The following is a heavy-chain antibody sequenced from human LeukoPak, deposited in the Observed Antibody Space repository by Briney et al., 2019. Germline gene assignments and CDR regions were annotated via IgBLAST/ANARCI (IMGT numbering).Heavy chain of an antibody. CDR2: IITIFGTA. V-gene: IGHV1-69*05. J-gene: IGHJ5*01. CDR3: ARKDSSGWFDY. CDR1: GGTFSSYA. Sequence: SVKVSCKASGGTFSSYAISWGRQAPGQGLEWMGRIITIFGTANYAQKFQGRVTITTAESTSTAYMELSSLRSEDTAVYYCARKDSSGWFDYWGQGTLVTVSS. D-gene: IGHD6-19*01.